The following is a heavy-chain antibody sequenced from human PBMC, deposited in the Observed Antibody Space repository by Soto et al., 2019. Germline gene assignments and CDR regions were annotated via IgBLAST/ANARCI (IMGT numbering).Heavy chain of an antibody. D-gene: IGHD3-10*01. J-gene: IGHJ3*02. CDR2: FIPIFDAA. CDR3: ARKAESYGFDI. V-gene: IGHV1-69*01. Sequence: QVQLVQSGAEVKKPGSSVKVSCKASGGTFSNYAINWVRQAPGQGLEWMGGFIPIFDAANYAQNFRGRVTITADEATSTAYMELSGLRSADTAMYYCARKAESYGFDIWGQGTFVTFS. CDR1: GGTFSNYA.